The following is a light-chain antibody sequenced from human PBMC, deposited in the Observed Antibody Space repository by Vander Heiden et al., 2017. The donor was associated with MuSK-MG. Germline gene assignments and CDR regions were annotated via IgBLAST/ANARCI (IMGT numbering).Light chain of an antibody. J-gene: IGLJ2*01. V-gene: IGLV3-1*01. Sequence: SYEFTQPPPVSLSPGQTARITCSGNKLGDYYASWYHHKPGQSPVLVMYRNINRPSGIPERFSGSNSGNTATLTISGTQPMDEADYYCQAWGSNTGVFGGGTKLTVL. CDR2: RNI. CDR3: QAWGSNTGV. CDR1: KLGDYY.